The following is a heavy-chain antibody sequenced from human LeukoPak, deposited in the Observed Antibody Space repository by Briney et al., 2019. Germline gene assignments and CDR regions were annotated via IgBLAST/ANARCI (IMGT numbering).Heavy chain of an antibody. CDR3: AKDAYYDILTGPKYYYYYYGMDV. J-gene: IGHJ6*02. CDR1: GFTFSSYG. V-gene: IGHV3-30*02. Sequence: GGSLRLSCAASGFTFSSYGMHWVRQAPGKGLEWVAVIWYDGSNKYYADSVKGRFTISRDNSKNTLYLQMNSLRAEDTAVYYCAKDAYYDILTGPKYYYYYYGMDVWGQGTTVTVSS. CDR2: IWYDGSNK. D-gene: IGHD3-9*01.